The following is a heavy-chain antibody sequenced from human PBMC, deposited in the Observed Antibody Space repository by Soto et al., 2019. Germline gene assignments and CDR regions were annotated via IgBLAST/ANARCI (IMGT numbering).Heavy chain of an antibody. D-gene: IGHD3-9*01. CDR1: GFTFSSYA. Sequence: EVQLLESGGGLVQPGGSLRLSCAASGFTFSSYAMSWVRQAPGKELEWVSDITGSGGYTFYADSVTGRFTISRDNSKNTLYLQMSSLRAEDTAVYYCAKERYYDILTGPENYYYHYGMDVWGQGTTVTVAS. V-gene: IGHV3-23*01. CDR2: ITGSGGYT. CDR3: AKERYYDILTGPENYYYHYGMDV. J-gene: IGHJ6*02.